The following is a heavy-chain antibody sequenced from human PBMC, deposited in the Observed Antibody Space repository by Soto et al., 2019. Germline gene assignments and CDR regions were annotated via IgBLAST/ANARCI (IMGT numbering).Heavy chain of an antibody. J-gene: IGHJ5*02. CDR1: GYTFTSYG. CDR2: ISAYNGNT. D-gene: IGHD4-17*01. Sequence: AAVKVSCKASGYTFTSYGISWVRQAPGQGLEWMGWISAYNGNTNYAQKLQGRVTMTTDTSTSTAYMELRSLRTDDPAVYYCARDRYPTVSTRRIWFDPWGKGTRVTVSS. V-gene: IGHV1-18*01. CDR3: ARDRYPTVSTRRIWFDP.